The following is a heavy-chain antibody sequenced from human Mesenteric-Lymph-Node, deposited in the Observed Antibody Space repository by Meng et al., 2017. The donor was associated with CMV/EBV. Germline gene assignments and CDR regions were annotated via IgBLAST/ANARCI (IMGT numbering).Heavy chain of an antibody. CDR1: GGSISSSSYY. Sequence: SETLSLTCTVSGGSISSSSYYWGWIRQPPGKGLEWIGSIYYSGSTYYNPSLKSRVTMSVDTSKNQFSLKLSSVTAADTAIYYCARDGLDYYDSTAYYYGYFDYWGQGTLVTVSS. D-gene: IGHD3-22*01. CDR3: ARDGLDYYDSTAYYYGYFDY. V-gene: IGHV4-39*07. CDR2: IYYSGST. J-gene: IGHJ4*02.